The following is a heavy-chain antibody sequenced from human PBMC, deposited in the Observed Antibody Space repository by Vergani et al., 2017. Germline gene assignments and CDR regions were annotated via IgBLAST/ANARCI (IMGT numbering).Heavy chain of an antibody. Sequence: QVQLVQSGAEVKKPGSSVKVSCKASGGTFSSYAISWVRQAPGQGLEWMGGIIPIFGTANYAQKFQGRVTITADKSTSTAYMELSSLRSEDTAVYYCASTRYCSSTSCFMTYGMDVWGQGTTVTVSS. CDR2: IIPIFGTA. V-gene: IGHV1-69*06. CDR1: GGTFSSYA. D-gene: IGHD2-2*01. J-gene: IGHJ6*02. CDR3: ASTRYCSSTSCFMTYGMDV.